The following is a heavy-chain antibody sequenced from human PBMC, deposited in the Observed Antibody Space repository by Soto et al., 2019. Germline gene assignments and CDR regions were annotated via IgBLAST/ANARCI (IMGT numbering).Heavy chain of an antibody. CDR2: INPSNST. Sequence: ASVKVSCKASGYTFTSYYMHWVRQAPGQGLEWMGIINPSNSTSYAQKFQSRVTMTRDTSTSTVYMELSSLRSEDTAVYYCATVYCSGGSCYSIDYWG. CDR3: ATVYCSGGSCYSIDY. V-gene: IGHV1-46*03. D-gene: IGHD2-15*01. CDR1: GYTFTSYY. J-gene: IGHJ4*01.